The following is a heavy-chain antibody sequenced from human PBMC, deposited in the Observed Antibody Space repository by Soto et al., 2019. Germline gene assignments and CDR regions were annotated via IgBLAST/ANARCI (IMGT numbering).Heavy chain of an antibody. CDR1: GGAFSSYA. D-gene: IGHD2-15*01. J-gene: IGHJ6*04. Sequence: ASVKVSCKASGGAFSSYAISWVRQAPGQGLEWMGGIIPIFGTANYAQKFQGRVTITADESTSTAYMELSSLRSEDTAVYYCARGEYCSGGSCYMYYYYGMDVWGKGTTVTVSS. CDR2: IIPIFGTA. CDR3: ARGEYCSGGSCYMYYYYGMDV. V-gene: IGHV1-69*13.